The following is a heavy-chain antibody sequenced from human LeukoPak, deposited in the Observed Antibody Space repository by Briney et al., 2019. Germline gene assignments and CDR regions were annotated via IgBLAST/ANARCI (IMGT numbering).Heavy chain of an antibody. CDR3: ARVNYSNSGDYYMDV. V-gene: IGHV4-30-2*01. J-gene: IGHJ6*03. CDR2: IYHSGST. D-gene: IGHD4-11*01. CDR1: GGSISSGGYY. Sequence: SQTLSLTCTVSGGSISSGGYYWSWIRQPPGKGLEWIGYIYHSGSTYYNPSLKSRVTISVDRSKNQFSLKPSSVTAADTAVYYCARVNYSNSGDYYMDVWGKGTTVTVSS.